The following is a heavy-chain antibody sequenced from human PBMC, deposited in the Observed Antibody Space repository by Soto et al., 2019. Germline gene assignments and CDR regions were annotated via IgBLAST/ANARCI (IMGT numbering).Heavy chain of an antibody. CDR3: AKVTKRAAAGRYEYYKYGMDV. CDR2: ISGSGGSS. Sequence: EVQLLESGGALEHPGGSLRLSCAASGFAFSTYAMTWVRQAPGKGLEWVSVISGSGGSSYYAASMKGRFTISRDNSKNTVYLQMNGLRAEDTALYFCAKVTKRAAAGRYEYYKYGMDVWGQGTTVTVSS. J-gene: IGHJ6*02. D-gene: IGHD6-13*01. V-gene: IGHV3-23*01. CDR1: GFAFSTYA.